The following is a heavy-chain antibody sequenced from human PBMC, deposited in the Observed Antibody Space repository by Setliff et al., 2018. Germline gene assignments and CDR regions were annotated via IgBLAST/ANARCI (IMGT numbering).Heavy chain of an antibody. CDR3: ARRPTGPGAPFDI. J-gene: IGHJ3*02. CDR2: VSYRGNA. Sequence: SETLSLTCSVSGGPIISTNFHHYWGWIRQSPGEGLEWIGTVSYRGNAFYNPSLAGRATISLDTSKNQFSLQLTSLSAADTALYLCARRPTGPGAPFDIWGQGTMVTVSS. V-gene: IGHV4-39*01. D-gene: IGHD3-10*01. CDR1: GGPIISTNFHHY.